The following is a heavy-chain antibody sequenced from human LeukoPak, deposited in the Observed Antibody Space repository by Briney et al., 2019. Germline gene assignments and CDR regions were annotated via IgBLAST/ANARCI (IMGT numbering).Heavy chain of an antibody. CDR2: IYYSGST. J-gene: IGHJ4*02. CDR3: ARHRTIYYDNSGYWV. V-gene: IGHV4-39*01. D-gene: IGHD3-22*01. CDR1: GGSIRSSSYY. Sequence: SETLSLTCTVSGGSIRSSSYYWGWIRQPPGKGLERIGSIYYSGSTYYNPSLKSRVTISVDTSKKQFSLKLTSVTAADTAVYYCARHRTIYYDNSGYWVWGQGTLVTVSS.